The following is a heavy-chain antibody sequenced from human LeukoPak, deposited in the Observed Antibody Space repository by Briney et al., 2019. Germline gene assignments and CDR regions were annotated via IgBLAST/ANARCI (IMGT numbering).Heavy chain of an antibody. CDR2: MNPNSGNT. D-gene: IGHD6-13*01. CDR1: GYSFTSYD. V-gene: IGHV1-8*03. J-gene: IGHJ6*03. Sequence: ASVKVSCKASGYSFTSYDINWVRQATGQGLEWIGWMNPNSGNTGYAQKFQGRVTITRNTSISTAYMELSSLRSEDTAVYYCAREGGYSSSWYSMDVWGKGTTVTVSS. CDR3: AREGGYSSSWYSMDV.